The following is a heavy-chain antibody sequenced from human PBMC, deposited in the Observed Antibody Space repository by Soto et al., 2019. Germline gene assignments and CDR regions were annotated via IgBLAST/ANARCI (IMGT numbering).Heavy chain of an antibody. D-gene: IGHD5-18*01. V-gene: IGHV1-3*01. CDR3: ARVTIVYSYGSNWFDP. Sequence: ASVKVSCKASGYTFTSYAMHWVRQAPGQRLEWMGWINAGNGNTKYSQKFQGRVTITRDTSASTAYMELSSLRSEDTAVYYCARVTIVYSYGSNWFDPWGQGTLVTVSS. CDR2: INAGNGNT. J-gene: IGHJ5*02. CDR1: GYTFTSYA.